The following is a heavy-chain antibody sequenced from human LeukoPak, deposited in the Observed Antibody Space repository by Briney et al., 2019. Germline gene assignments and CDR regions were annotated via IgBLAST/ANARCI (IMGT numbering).Heavy chain of an antibody. Sequence: ASVTVSFTSSGYTXTMYYMHWVRQAPGQGHEWMGITNPSGGSTSYAQKFLGRVTMTSDTSTSTVYMELSSLRSDDTAIYYCERVGCGGDCYADAFDIWGQGTMVTVSS. CDR1: GYTXTMYY. J-gene: IGHJ3*02. V-gene: IGHV1-46*01. CDR3: ERVGCGGDCYADAFDI. D-gene: IGHD2-21*02. CDR2: TNPSGGST.